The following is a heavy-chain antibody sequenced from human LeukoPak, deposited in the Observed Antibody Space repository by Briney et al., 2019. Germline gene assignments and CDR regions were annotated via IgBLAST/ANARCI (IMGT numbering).Heavy chain of an antibody. J-gene: IGHJ5*02. Sequence: SETLSLTCTVSGGSISSYYWSWIRQPAGKGLEGIGRIYTSGSTNYNPSLKSRVTMSVDTSKNQFSLKLSSVTAADTAVYYCARAGRLDGGPLNWFDPWGQGTLVTVSS. CDR1: GGSISSYY. D-gene: IGHD3/OR15-3a*01. V-gene: IGHV4-4*07. CDR3: ARAGRLDGGPLNWFDP. CDR2: IYTSGST.